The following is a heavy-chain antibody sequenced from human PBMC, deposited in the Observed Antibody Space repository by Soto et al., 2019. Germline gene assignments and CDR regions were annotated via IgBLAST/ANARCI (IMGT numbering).Heavy chain of an antibody. D-gene: IGHD6-13*01. CDR3: AKDLIAAAGMDGGYFDY. V-gene: IGHV3-23*01. Sequence: PGGSLRLSCAASGFTFSSYAMSWVRQAPGKGLEWVSAISGSGGSTYYADSVKGRFTISRDNSKNTLYLQMNSLRAEDTAVYYCAKDLIAAAGMDGGYFDYWGQGTLVTVSS. J-gene: IGHJ4*02. CDR2: ISGSGGST. CDR1: GFTFSSYA.